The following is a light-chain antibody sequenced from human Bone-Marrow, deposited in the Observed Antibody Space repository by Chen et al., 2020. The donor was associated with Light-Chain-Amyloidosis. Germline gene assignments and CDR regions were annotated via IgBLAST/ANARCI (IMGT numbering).Light chain of an antibody. J-gene: IGLJ3*02. CDR3: QVWDRSRDRPV. Sequence: SYVLTQPSSVSVAPGQTATIACGGSNIGSTSVHWYQQTPGQAPLLVVYDDSDRPSGIPERLSGSNSGNTATLTISRLEAGDEADYYCQVWDRSRDRPVFGGGTKLTVL. V-gene: IGLV3-21*02. CDR2: DDS. CDR1: NIGSTS.